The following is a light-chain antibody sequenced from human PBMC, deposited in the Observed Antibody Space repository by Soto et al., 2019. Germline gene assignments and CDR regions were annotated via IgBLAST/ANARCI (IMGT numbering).Light chain of an antibody. CDR3: SSYTSTTPVV. J-gene: IGLJ2*01. CDR1: SSDVGGYNY. Sequence: QSVLTQPASVSGSPGQSLTISCTGTSSDVGGYNYVSWYQQYPGKAPKLMIYEVSNRPSGVSNRFSGSKSGNTASLTISGLQAEDEADYYCSSYTSTTPVVFGGGTKLTVL. CDR2: EVS. V-gene: IGLV2-14*01.